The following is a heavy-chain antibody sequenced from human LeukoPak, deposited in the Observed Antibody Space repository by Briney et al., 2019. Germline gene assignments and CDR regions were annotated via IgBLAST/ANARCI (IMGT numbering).Heavy chain of an antibody. Sequence: SETLSLTCSVSGYFISSGYCWGWLRQPPGKGLEWIGSIYRAGDIDSSPSLKSRVTISVDTSNNQFSLRLSSVTAADTAVYYCAGCFYYDLLTPPVGFDPWGQGTLVTISS. CDR2: IYRAGDI. V-gene: IGHV4-38-2*02. D-gene: IGHD3-9*01. J-gene: IGHJ5*02. CDR3: AGCFYYDLLTPPVGFDP. CDR1: GYFISSGYC.